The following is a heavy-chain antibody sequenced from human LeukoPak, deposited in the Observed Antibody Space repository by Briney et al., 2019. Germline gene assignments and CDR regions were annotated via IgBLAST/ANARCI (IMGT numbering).Heavy chain of an antibody. CDR1: GFTFSSYA. CDR3: ARADGSVAGPPSGH. CDR2: VSYDGSDK. Sequence: GGSLRLSCAASGFTFSSYAMHWVRQAPGKGLEWVAIVSYDGSDKYYADSVKGRLTISRDNSKSTLYLQMISLRTEDTAVYYCARADGSVAGPPSGHWGQGTLVTVSS. J-gene: IGHJ4*02. V-gene: IGHV3-30-3*01. D-gene: IGHD6-19*01.